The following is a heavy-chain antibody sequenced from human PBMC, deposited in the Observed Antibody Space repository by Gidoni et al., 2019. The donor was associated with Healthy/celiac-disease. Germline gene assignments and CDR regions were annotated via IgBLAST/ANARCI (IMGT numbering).Heavy chain of an antibody. CDR2: ISYDGSNK. D-gene: IGHD1-26*01. J-gene: IGHJ4*02. V-gene: IGHV3-30*18. CDR3: AKDYTPIVGALDY. Sequence: QVQLVESGGGVVQPGRSLRLACAASGFTLSSYGMHWVRQAPCKGLEWVAVISYDGSNKYYADSVKGRFTISRDNSKNTLYLQMNSLRAEDTAVYYCAKDYTPIVGALDYWGQGTLVTVSS. CDR1: GFTLSSYG.